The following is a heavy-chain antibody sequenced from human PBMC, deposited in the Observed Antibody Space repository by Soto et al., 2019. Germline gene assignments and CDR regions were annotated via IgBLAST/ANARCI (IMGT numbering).Heavy chain of an antibody. J-gene: IGHJ6*02. Sequence: XSVKISFKASGYTFTSYAMPWVRQAPGQRLEWMGWINAGNGNTKYSQKFQGRVTITRDTSASTAYMELSSLRSEDTAVYYCARDLLLLGYYYYYGMDVWGQGTTVTVSS. CDR1: GYTFTSYA. CDR3: ARDLLLLGYYYYYGMDV. D-gene: IGHD7-27*01. V-gene: IGHV1-3*01. CDR2: INAGNGNT.